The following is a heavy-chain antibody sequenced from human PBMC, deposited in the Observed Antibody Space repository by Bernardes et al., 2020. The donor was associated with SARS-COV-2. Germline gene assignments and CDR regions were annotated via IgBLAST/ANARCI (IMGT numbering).Heavy chain of an antibody. Sequence: GGSLRLSCAASGFPFSTYAMTWVRQAPGKGLEWVSGISGSGASTHYADSLKGRFTISRDNSKDTLYLEINSLRVEDTAVYYCARFLRATNADILTGSDYWGQGTLVTVSS. D-gene: IGHD3-9*01. J-gene: IGHJ4*02. CDR2: ISGSGAST. CDR1: GFPFSTYA. CDR3: ARFLRATNADILTGSDY. V-gene: IGHV3-23*01.